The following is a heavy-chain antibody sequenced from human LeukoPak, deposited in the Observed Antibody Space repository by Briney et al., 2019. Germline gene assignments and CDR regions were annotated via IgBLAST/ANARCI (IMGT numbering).Heavy chain of an antibody. CDR3: ARVGYDFWSGYYTDY. CDR2: IYYSGST. D-gene: IGHD3-3*01. J-gene: IGHJ4*02. Sequence: SETLSLTCTVSGGSISSSSYYWGWIRQPPGKGLEWIGSIYYSGSTYYNPSLKSRVTIPVDTSKNQFSLKLSSVTAADTAVYYCARVGYDFWSGYYTDYWGQGTLVTVSS. CDR1: GGSISSSSYY. V-gene: IGHV4-39*07.